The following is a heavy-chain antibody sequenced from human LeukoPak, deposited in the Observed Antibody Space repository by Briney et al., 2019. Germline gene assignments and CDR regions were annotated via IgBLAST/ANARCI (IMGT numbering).Heavy chain of an antibody. CDR3: ARREGSGFWGINY. V-gene: IGHV3-30*02. D-gene: IGHD3-16*01. J-gene: IGHJ4*02. CDR1: GFTFSSYG. Sequence: GGSLRLSCAASGFTFSSYGMHWVRQAPGKGLEWVAFIRYDGSNKYYADSVKGRFTISRDNSKNTLYLQMNSLRAEDTAVYYCARREGSGFWGINYWGQGTLVTVSS. CDR2: IRYDGSNK.